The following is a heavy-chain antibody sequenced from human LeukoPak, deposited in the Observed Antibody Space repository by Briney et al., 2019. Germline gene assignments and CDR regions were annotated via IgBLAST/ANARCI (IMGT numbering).Heavy chain of an antibody. J-gene: IGHJ4*02. CDR1: GGSFSGYY. CDR3: ARVTTGTNYYYFDY. D-gene: IGHD1-1*01. CDR2: INHSGST. Sequence: PSETLSLTCAVYGGSFSGYYWSWIRQPPGKGLEWVGEINHSGSTNYNPSLKSRVTISVDTSKNQFSLKLSSVTAADTAVYYCARVTTGTNYYYFDYWGQGTLVTVSS. V-gene: IGHV4-34*01.